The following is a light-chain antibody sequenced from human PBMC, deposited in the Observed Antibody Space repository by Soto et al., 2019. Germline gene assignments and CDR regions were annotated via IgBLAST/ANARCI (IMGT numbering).Light chain of an antibody. CDR1: QSVSSY. CDR2: DAS. V-gene: IGKV3-11*01. CDR3: QQRSNWPPGVT. Sequence: EIVLTQSPATLYLSPGERATLSCRASQSVSSYLAWYQQKPGQAPRLLIYDASNRATGIPARFSVSGSGTDFTLTISSLEPEDFAFYYCQQRSNWPPGVTFGPGTKVDIK. J-gene: IGKJ3*01.